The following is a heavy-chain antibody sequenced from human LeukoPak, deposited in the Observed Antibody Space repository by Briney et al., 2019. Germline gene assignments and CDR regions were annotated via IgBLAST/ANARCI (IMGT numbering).Heavy chain of an antibody. CDR1: GFIFSRYW. V-gene: IGHV3-7*01. CDR3: ARVEKKLIVGSTNHWFDP. CDR2: INQDGSER. J-gene: IGHJ5*02. D-gene: IGHD1-26*01. Sequence: GGSLRLSCAASGFIFSRYWMNWVRQAPGKGLEWVANINQDGSERYYVDSVKGRFTISRDNAKRSLSLQMNSLRADDTAVYYCARVEKKLIVGSTNHWFDPWGQGTLVTVSS.